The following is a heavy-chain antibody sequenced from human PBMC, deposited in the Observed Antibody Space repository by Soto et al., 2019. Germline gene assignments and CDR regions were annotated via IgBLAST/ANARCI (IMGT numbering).Heavy chain of an antibody. CDR1: GFTFSSYS. CDR2: ISSSSSTI. V-gene: IGHV3-48*01. D-gene: IGHD2-2*01. Sequence: GGSLRLSCAASGFTFSSYSMNWVRQAPGKGLEWVSYISSSSSTIYYADSVKGRFTISRDNAKNSLYLQMNSLRAEDTAVYYCARGRRCSSTSCYAMDGAFDIWGQGTMVTVSS. CDR3: ARGRRCSSTSCYAMDGAFDI. J-gene: IGHJ3*02.